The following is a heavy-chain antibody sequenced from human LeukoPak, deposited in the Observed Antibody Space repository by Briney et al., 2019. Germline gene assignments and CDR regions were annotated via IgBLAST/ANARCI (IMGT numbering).Heavy chain of an antibody. CDR2: INPNSGAT. D-gene: IGHD3-22*01. V-gene: IGHV1-2*02. CDR1: GYIFTRYG. Sequence: APVTVSCKASGYIFTRYGITSVRQAPGQGLEWMGWINPNSGATHYAQKFQGRVTMTGDTSINTAYMELSRLRSDDTAVYYCATCTMIVVITEGYWGQGTLVTVSS. J-gene: IGHJ4*02. CDR3: ATCTMIVVITEGY.